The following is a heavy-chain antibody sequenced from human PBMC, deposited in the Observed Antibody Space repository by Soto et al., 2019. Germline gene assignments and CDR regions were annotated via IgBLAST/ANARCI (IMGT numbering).Heavy chain of an antibody. D-gene: IGHD2-15*01. V-gene: IGHV3-66*01. J-gene: IGHJ4*02. CDR1: GFTVSSNY. Sequence: EVQLVESGGGLVQPVGSLRLSCAASGFTVSSNYMSWVRQAPGKGLEWVSVIYSGGSTNYADAVKGRFTISRDNSKNTLYLQMNSLRAEDTAVYYCAREGVVAASDWGQGTLVTVSS. CDR2: IYSGGST. CDR3: AREGVVAASD.